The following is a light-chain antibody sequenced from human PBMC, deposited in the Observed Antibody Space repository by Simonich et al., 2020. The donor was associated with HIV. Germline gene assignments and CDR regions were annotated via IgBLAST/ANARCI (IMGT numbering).Light chain of an antibody. CDR2: RNN. CDR1: SSNIRSNT. CDR3: AAWDDSLNGPV. V-gene: IGLV1-44*01. J-gene: IGLJ2*01. Sequence: QSVLTQPPSASGTPGHRVTISCSGSSSNIRSNTVNWYQQLPGTAPKLLIYRNNQRPAGVPDRFSRANSGTSASLACSGLQSGDEAEYYGAAWDDSLNGPVFGGGTKLTVL.